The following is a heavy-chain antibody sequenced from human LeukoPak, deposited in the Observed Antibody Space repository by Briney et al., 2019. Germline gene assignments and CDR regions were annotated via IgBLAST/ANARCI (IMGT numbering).Heavy chain of an antibody. Sequence: SETLSLTCAVYGGSFSGYYWSWLRQPPGKGLEWIGEINHSGSTNYNPSLKSRVTISVDTSKNQFSLKLSSVTAADTAVYYCARQCSSGWYVNWFDPWGQGTLVTVSS. CDR1: GGSFSGYY. V-gene: IGHV4-34*01. D-gene: IGHD6-19*01. CDR3: ARQCSSGWYVNWFDP. CDR2: INHSGST. J-gene: IGHJ5*02.